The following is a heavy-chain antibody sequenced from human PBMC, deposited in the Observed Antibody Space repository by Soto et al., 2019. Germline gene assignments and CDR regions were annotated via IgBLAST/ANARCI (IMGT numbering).Heavy chain of an antibody. CDR1: GYTLTTFF. CDR2: INPGYPAGRST. D-gene: IGHD1-26*01. J-gene: IGHJ6*02. V-gene: IGHV1-46*01. Sequence: ASVNVSCKSSGYTLTTFFIHWVRQAPGQGLECMGVINPGYPAGRSTTYAQKFQGRVTMTTDTSTSTVYMELSRLRSDDTAVYYCAREAIVAGATTGMDVWGQGTTVTVSS. CDR3: AREAIVAGATTGMDV.